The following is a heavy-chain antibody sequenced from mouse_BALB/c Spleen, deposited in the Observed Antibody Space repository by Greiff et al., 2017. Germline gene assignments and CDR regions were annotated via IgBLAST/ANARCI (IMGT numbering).Heavy chain of an antibody. V-gene: IGHV3-2*02. CDR1: GYSITSDYA. CDR2: ISYSGST. J-gene: IGHJ4*01. D-gene: IGHD2-2*01. CDR3: ATYGYDYAMDY. Sequence: EVQLQQSGPGLVKPSQSLSLTCTVTGYSITSDYAWNWIRQFPGNKLEWMGYISYSGSTSYNPSLKSRISITRDTSKNQFFLQLNSVTTEDTATYYCATYGYDYAMDYWGQGTSVTVSS.